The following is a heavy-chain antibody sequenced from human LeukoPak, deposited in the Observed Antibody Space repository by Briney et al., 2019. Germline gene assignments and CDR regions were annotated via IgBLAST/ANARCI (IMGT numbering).Heavy chain of an antibody. CDR3: ARPVVVVAASLYYFDY. Sequence: PSETLSLTCTASGVSIGSSTYYWGWIRQPPGKGLEWIGSIYYSGSTYYNPSLKSRVTISVDTSKNQFSLKLSSVTAADTAVCYCARPVVVVAASLYYFDYWGQGTLVTVSS. V-gene: IGHV4-39*01. J-gene: IGHJ4*02. CDR1: GVSIGSSTYY. D-gene: IGHD2-15*01. CDR2: IYYSGST.